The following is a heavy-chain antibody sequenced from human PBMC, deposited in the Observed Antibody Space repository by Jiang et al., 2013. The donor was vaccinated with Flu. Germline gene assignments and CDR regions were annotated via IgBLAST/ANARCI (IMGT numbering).Heavy chain of an antibody. V-gene: IGHV4-59*03. Sequence: PGLVKPSEILSLTCTVSGGSISNYFWSWIRQPPGKGPEWIGYIYQRGSSNYNPSLRSRATISIDTSKNQVSLKLSSVTAADTAVYYCAGFDHGPAFDYWGQGTLVTVSS. D-gene: IGHD3-9*01. CDR2: IYQRGSS. CDR1: GGSISNYF. CDR3: AGFDHGPAFDY. J-gene: IGHJ4*02.